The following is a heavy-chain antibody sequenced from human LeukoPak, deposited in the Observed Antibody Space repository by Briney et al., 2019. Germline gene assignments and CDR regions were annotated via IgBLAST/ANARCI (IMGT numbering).Heavy chain of an antibody. J-gene: IGHJ4*02. V-gene: IGHV3-74*01. CDR1: GFTFSSYW. CDR2: INSDGSTT. Sequence: PGGSLRLSCAASGFTFSSYWMYWVCQAPGKGLVFVSRINSDGSTTHYAGSVKGRFTISRDNAKNTLFLQMDSLRDEDTAVYYCASELVVGYWGLGTLVTVSS. CDR3: ASELVVGY. D-gene: IGHD1-26*01.